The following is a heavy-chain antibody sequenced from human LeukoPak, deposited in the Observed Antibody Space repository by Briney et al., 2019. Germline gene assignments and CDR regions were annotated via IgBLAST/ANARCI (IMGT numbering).Heavy chain of an antibody. CDR1: GGSFSGYY. CDR2: INHSGST. CDR3: ARRMTTSDY. D-gene: IGHD4-17*01. Sequence: SETLSLTCAVYGGSFSGYYWSWLRQPPGKGLEWIGEINHSGSTNYNPSLKSRVTISVHTSKNQFSLKLSSVTAADTAVYYCARRMTTSDYWGQGTLVTVSS. J-gene: IGHJ4*02. V-gene: IGHV4-34*01.